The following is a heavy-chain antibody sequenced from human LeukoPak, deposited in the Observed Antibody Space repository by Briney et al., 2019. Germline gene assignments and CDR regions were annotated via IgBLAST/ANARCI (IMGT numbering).Heavy chain of an antibody. J-gene: IGHJ4*02. V-gene: IGHV3-20*04. CDR2: ISWNGGST. Sequence: GGSLRLSCAASGFTFDDYGMSWVRQAPGKGLEWVSGISWNGGSTGYADSVKGRFTISRDNAKNSLYLQMDSLRAEDTALYYCARGYCSSTSCYFDYWGQGTLVTVSS. CDR3: ARGYCSSTSCYFDY. CDR1: GFTFDDYG. D-gene: IGHD2-2*01.